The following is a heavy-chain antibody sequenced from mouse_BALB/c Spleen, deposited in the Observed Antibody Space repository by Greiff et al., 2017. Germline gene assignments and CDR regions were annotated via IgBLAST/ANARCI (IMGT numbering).Heavy chain of an antibody. D-gene: IGHD1-1*01. V-gene: IGHV5-6*01. CDR1: GFTFSSYG. J-gene: IGHJ2*01. Sequence: EVQGVESGGDLVKPGGSLKLSCAASGFTFSSYGMSWVRQTPDKRLEWVATISSGGSYTYYPDSVKGRFTISRDNAKNTLYLQMSSLKSEDTAMYYCARHAFTTGLGYFDYWGQGTTLTVSS. CDR3: ARHAFTTGLGYFDY. CDR2: ISSGGSYT.